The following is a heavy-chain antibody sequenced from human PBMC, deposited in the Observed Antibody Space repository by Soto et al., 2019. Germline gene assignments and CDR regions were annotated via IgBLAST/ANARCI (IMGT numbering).Heavy chain of an antibody. J-gene: IGHJ6*02. CDR2: IYHSGST. CDR3: ARSRGYSYGRAHYYYGMDV. V-gene: IGHV4-30-2*01. D-gene: IGHD5-18*01. CDR1: GGSISSGGYS. Sequence: SEALSLTCAVSGGSISSGGYSWSWIRQPPGKGLEWIGYIYHSGSTYYNPSLKSRVTISVDRSKNQFSLKLSSVTAADTAVYYCARSRGYSYGRAHYYYGMDVWGQGTTVTVSS.